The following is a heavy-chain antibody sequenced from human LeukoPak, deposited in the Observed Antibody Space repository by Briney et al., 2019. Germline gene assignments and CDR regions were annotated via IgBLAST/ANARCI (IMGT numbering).Heavy chain of an antibody. Sequence: GASVKVSCKASGGTFSSYAISWVRQAPGQGLEWMGRIIPILGIANYAQKFQGRVTITADKSTSTAYMELSSLRSEDTAVYYCARYKYSFSSSWPLDYWGQGTLVTVSS. V-gene: IGHV1-69*04. CDR3: ARYKYSFSSSWPLDY. CDR1: GGTFSSYA. J-gene: IGHJ4*02. CDR2: IIPILGIA. D-gene: IGHD6-13*01.